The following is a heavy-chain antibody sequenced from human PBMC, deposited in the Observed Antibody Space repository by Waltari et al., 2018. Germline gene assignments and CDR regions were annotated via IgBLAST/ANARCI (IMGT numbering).Heavy chain of an antibody. V-gene: IGHV3-23*04. J-gene: IGHJ4*02. Sequence: EVQLVESGGGLVQPGGSLRLSCAASGFTFSSYAMHWVRQAPGKGLEYVSAISGSGGSTSYADSVKGRFTISRDNSKNTLYLQMNSLRAEDTAVYYCAKDLNYYGSGQPDYWGQGTLVTVSS. D-gene: IGHD3-10*01. CDR2: ISGSGGST. CDR3: AKDLNYYGSGQPDY. CDR1: GFTFSSYA.